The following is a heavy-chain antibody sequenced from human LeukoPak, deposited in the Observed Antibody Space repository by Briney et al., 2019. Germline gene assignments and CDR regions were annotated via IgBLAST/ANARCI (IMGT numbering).Heavy chain of an antibody. Sequence: SVKVSCKASGGTFTSYAISWVRQAPGQGLEWMGGIIPIFGTANYAQKFQGRVTITADESTSTAYMELSSLRSEDTAVYYCARVGPHLYSSSWYNWFDPWGQGTLVTVSS. J-gene: IGHJ5*02. D-gene: IGHD6-13*01. CDR1: GGTFTSYA. CDR2: IIPIFGTA. CDR3: ARVGPHLYSSSWYNWFDP. V-gene: IGHV1-69*13.